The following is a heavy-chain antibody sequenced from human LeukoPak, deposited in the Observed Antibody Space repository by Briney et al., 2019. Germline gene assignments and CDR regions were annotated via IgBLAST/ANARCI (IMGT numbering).Heavy chain of an antibody. CDR2: IYYSGST. J-gene: IGHJ4*02. CDR3: ARDDSSGESDY. D-gene: IGHD3-22*01. V-gene: IGHV4-59*01. CDR1: GGSISSYY. Sequence: KPSETLSLTCTVSGGSISSYYWSWIRQPPGKGLEWIGYIYYSGSTNYNPSLKSRVTISVDTSKNQFSLKLSSVTAADTAVYYCARDDSSGESDYWGQGTLVTVSS.